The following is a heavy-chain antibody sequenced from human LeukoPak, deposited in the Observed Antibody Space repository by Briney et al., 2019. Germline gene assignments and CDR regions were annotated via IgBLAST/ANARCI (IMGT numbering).Heavy chain of an antibody. CDR1: RRTFSNYA. CDR3: ASVTVTTWAPDGHMDV. Sequence: GASVKVSCKASRRTFSNYAISWVRQAPGQGLEWMGRIIPMFGTTNYAQKFQGRVTITTDESTSTAYMEVSSLRIEDTAVYYCASVTVTTWAPDGHMDVWGKGTTVTVSS. D-gene: IGHD4-11*01. V-gene: IGHV1-69*05. CDR2: IIPMFGTT. J-gene: IGHJ6*03.